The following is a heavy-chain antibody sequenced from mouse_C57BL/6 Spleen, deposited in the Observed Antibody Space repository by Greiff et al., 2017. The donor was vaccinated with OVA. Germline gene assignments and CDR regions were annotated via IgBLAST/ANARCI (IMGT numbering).Heavy chain of an antibody. D-gene: IGHD2-4*01. CDR2: INPNNGGT. CDR3: AREDDYDASRWFAY. V-gene: IGHV1-26*01. J-gene: IGHJ3*01. CDR1: GCTFTDYY. Sequence: VQLQQSGPELVKPGASVKISCKASGCTFTDYYMNWVKQSHGKSLEWIGDINPNNGGTSYNQKFKGKATLTVDKSSSTAYMELRSLTSEDSAVYYCAREDDYDASRWFAYWGQGTLVTVSA.